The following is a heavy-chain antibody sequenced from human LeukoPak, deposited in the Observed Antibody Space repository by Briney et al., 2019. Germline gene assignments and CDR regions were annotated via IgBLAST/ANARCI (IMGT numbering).Heavy chain of an antibody. J-gene: IGHJ4*02. CDR2: IRYDGSNI. CDR1: GFTFSSYG. CDR3: ASQKEPATSFDY. D-gene: IGHD1-14*01. Sequence: GGSLRLSCAASGFTFSSYGMHWVRQAPGRGLEWVAFIRYDGSNIHYADSVKGRFTISRDNSKNTLYLQMNSLRAEDTAVYYCASQKEPATSFDYWGQGTLVTVSS. V-gene: IGHV3-30*02.